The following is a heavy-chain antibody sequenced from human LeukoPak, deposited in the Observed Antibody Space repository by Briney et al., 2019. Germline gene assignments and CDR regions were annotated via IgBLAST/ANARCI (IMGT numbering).Heavy chain of an antibody. J-gene: IGHJ4*02. D-gene: IGHD7-27*01. V-gene: IGHV4-4*02. CDR1: GGSINSSNW. CDR2: ISHSGST. Sequence: SGTLSLTCAVSGGSINSSNWWSWVRQPPGKGLEWIGYISHSGSTNYNPSLKSRVTISVDTSKNQFSLKLSSVTAADTAVYYCASQTGDPENPFDYWGQGTLVTVSS. CDR3: ASQTGDPENPFDY.